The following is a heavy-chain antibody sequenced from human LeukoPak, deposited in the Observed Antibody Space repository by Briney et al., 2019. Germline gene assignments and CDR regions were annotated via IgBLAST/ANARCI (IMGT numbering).Heavy chain of an antibody. V-gene: IGHV4-59*08. J-gene: IGHJ3*02. Sequence: SETLSLTCTVSGGSISSYYWSWIRQPPGRGLEWIGYIYYSGSTNYNPSLKGRVTISVDTSKNQFSLKLSSVTAADTAVYYCARRVTADAFDIWGQGTMVTVSS. CDR3: ARRVTADAFDI. CDR2: IYYSGST. CDR1: GGSISSYY. D-gene: IGHD2-21*02.